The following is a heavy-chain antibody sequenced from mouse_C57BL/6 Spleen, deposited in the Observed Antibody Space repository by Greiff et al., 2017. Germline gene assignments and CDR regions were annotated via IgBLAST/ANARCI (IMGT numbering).Heavy chain of an antibody. D-gene: IGHD1-1*01. CDR3: TRRRKAYGSSSYYFDY. CDR1: GYTFTDYE. CDR2: IDPETGGT. J-gene: IGHJ2*01. Sequence: VQLQQSGAELVRPGASVTLSCKASGYTFTDYEMHWVKQTPVHGLEWIGAIDPETGGTAYNQKFKGKAILTADKSSSTAYMELRSLTSEDSAVYYCTRRRKAYGSSSYYFDYWGQGTTLTVSS. V-gene: IGHV1-15*01.